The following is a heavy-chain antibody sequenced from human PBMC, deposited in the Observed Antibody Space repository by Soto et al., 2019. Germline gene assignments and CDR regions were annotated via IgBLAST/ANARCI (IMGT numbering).Heavy chain of an antibody. V-gene: IGHV4-31*03. J-gene: IGHJ4*02. CDR1: GGSISSGGYY. CDR2: IYYSGCT. Sequence: TLSLPCTVSGGSISSGGYYCCWIRQHPGEGLEWIGYIYYSGCTYYNPSLKSRVTISVDTSKNQFSLKLSSVTAADTAVYYCARDTIVDCSGGSCYSGLGWGQGTLVTVS. D-gene: IGHD2-15*01. CDR3: ARDTIVDCSGGSCYSGLG.